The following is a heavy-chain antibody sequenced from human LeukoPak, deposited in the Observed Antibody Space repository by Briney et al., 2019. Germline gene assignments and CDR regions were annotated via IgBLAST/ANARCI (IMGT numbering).Heavy chain of an antibody. D-gene: IGHD3-10*01. CDR2: INPNSGGT. V-gene: IGHV1-2*02. J-gene: IGHJ3*02. Sequence: ASVKVSCKASGYTFTGYYMHWVRQAPGQGLEWMGWINPNSGGTNYAQKFQGRVTMTRDTSISTAYMELSRLRSDDTAVYYCARDPFYGSGSYYDAFDIWGQGTMVTVST. CDR1: GYTFTGYY. CDR3: ARDPFYGSGSYYDAFDI.